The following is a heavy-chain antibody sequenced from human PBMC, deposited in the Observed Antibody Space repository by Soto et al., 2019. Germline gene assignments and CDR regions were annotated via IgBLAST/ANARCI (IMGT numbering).Heavy chain of an antibody. CDR3: AREPLGWLRSFDY. V-gene: IGHV3-48*01. Sequence: GGSLRLSCAASGFTFSSYSMNWVRQAPGKGLEWVSYISSSSSTIYYADSVKGRFTISRDNAKNSLYLQMNSLRAEDTAVYYCAREPLGWLRSFDYWGQGTLVTVSS. CDR1: GFTFSSYS. CDR2: ISSSSSTI. D-gene: IGHD5-12*01. J-gene: IGHJ4*02.